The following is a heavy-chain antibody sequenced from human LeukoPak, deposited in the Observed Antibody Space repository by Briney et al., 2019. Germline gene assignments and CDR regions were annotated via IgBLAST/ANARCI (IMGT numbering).Heavy chain of an antibody. J-gene: IGHJ6*02. CDR2: ISGSGGST. Sequence: PGGSLRLSCAASGFTFSSYAMSWVRQAPGKGLGWVSAISGSGGSTYYADSVKGRFTISRDNSKNTLYLQMNSLRAEDTAVYYCAKASKGIAAAGTAPAFYRLDYYYGMDVWGQGTTVTVSS. D-gene: IGHD6-13*01. CDR3: AKASKGIAAAGTAPAFYRLDYYYGMDV. CDR1: GFTFSSYA. V-gene: IGHV3-23*01.